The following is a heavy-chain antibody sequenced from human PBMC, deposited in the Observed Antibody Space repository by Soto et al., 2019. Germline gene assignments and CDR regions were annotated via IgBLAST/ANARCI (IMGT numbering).Heavy chain of an antibody. CDR1: GFTFRSYN. V-gene: IGHV3-21*01. CDR2: INSSSSYI. D-gene: IGHD2-2*01. J-gene: IGHJ6*02. Sequence: GGALILSCAASGFTFRSYNINLVRQAPGKGVGGVSSINSSSSYIYYADSVKGRFTISRDNAKNSLYLQMNSLRAEDTAVYYCARDSPLGYCISTSCYAALFTGGMDVWGQGTTVTVSS. CDR3: ARDSPLGYCISTSCYAALFTGGMDV.